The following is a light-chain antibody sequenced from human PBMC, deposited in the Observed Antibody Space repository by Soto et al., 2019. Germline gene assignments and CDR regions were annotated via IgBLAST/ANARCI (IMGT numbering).Light chain of an antibody. V-gene: IGKV3-20*01. Sequence: EIVLTQSPGTLSLSPGERATLSCRASQSVSRSYLAWYQQKPGQAPRLLIYNASSRATGIPDRFSGSGSGTDFTLTISRLEPEDFAVYYCQQYGSSPCTFGPGTKLEIK. CDR3: QQYGSSPCT. CDR1: QSVSRSY. CDR2: NAS. J-gene: IGKJ2*02.